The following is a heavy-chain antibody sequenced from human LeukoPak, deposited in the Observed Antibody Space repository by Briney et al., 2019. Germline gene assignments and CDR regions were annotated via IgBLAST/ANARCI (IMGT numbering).Heavy chain of an antibody. V-gene: IGHV3-48*03. D-gene: IGHD2-21*01. CDR3: ARDGPAYSFEY. J-gene: IGHJ4*02. Sequence: SLRLSCAASGFIFSTYEMHWVRQAPGKGLEWVSYISTSGSTIYYADSVKGRFTFSRDNARNSLFLQMNRLRAEDTAVYYCARDGPAYSFEYWGQGTLVTVFS. CDR2: ISTSGSTI. CDR1: GFIFSTYE.